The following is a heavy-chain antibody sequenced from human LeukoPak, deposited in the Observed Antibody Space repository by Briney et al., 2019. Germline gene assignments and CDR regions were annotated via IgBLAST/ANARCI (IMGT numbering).Heavy chain of an antibody. J-gene: IGHJ4*02. CDR1: GGSVSSTNW. Sequence: ASETLSLTCGVSGGSVSSTNWWTWIRQPPGKGLEWIGEVHLDGRTNFNPSLKSRLTMSVDLSENHVSLKLTSVNAADTAVYYCARAGPRRDGYNGDYWGQGTLVTVSS. V-gene: IGHV4-4*02. CDR3: ARAGPRRDGYNGDY. D-gene: IGHD5-24*01. CDR2: VHLDGRT.